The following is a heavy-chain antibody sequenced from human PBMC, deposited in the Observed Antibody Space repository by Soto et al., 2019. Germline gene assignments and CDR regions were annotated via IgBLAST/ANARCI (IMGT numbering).Heavy chain of an antibody. CDR2: ISGSGGST. CDR3: AKEINYVFWSGYFLY. J-gene: IGHJ4*02. D-gene: IGHD3-3*01. CDR1: GFTFSSYA. Sequence: EVQLLESGGGLVQPGGSLRLSCAASGFTFSSYAMRWVRQAPGKGLEWVSGISGSGGSTYYADSVKGRFTISRDNSKNTLYLQMNSLRAEDTAVYYCAKEINYVFWSGYFLYWGQGTLVTVSS. V-gene: IGHV3-23*01.